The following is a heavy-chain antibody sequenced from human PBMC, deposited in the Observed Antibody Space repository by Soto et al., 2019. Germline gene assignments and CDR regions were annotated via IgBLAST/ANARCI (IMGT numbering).Heavy chain of an antibody. CDR3: ARAVVGYCSSASCPADY. D-gene: IGHD2-2*01. V-gene: IGHV5-51*01. Sequence: ESLKISCKGSGYSFPSFWIGWVRQMPGKGLEWMGIVFPLDSTTIYSPSFQGQVTISADKSITTAYLQWSSLKASDTAMYYCARAVVGYCSSASCPADYWGQGTLVTVS. CDR1: GYSFPSFW. J-gene: IGHJ4*02. CDR2: VFPLDSTT.